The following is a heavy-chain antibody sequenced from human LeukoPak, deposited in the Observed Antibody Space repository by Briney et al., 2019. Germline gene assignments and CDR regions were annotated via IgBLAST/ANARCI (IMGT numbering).Heavy chain of an antibody. CDR2: MYTSGST. J-gene: IGHJ4*02. CDR1: GGSMSSYY. CDR3: ATYDQLLAFDN. Sequence: SETLSLTCTVSGGSMSSYYGSWIRQSAGKGLEWIGRMYTSGSTNYNPSLKSRVTMSIDTSKKQFSLKLNSVTAADTAVYYCATYDQLLAFDNWGQGTQITVSS. V-gene: IGHV4-4*07. D-gene: IGHD2-2*01.